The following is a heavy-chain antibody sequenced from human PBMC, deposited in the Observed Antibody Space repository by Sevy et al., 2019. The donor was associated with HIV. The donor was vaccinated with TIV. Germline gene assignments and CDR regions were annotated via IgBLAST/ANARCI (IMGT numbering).Heavy chain of an antibody. Sequence: ASMKVSCKASGGTFTNYGFTWVRQAPGQGLEWMGGITPIFGTVNYAQKFQGRVTMTADESTSTVYMELSSLTSEDTAVYYCARDPRRSDDQGWFDPWGQGTLVTVSS. CDR3: ARDPRRSDDQGWFDP. D-gene: IGHD3-3*01. J-gene: IGHJ5*02. CDR1: GGTFTNYG. V-gene: IGHV1-69*13. CDR2: ITPIFGTV.